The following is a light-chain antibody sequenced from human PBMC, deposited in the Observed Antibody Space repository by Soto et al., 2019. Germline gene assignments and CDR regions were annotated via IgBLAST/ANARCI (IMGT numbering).Light chain of an antibody. CDR2: DNN. CDR1: SFNIGNNY. Sequence: QSVLTQPPSVSAAPGQKVIISCSGSSFNIGNNYVSWYQQLPGTAPKLLIYDNNKRPAGIPDRFSGSKSGTSATLAITGLQTADEADYYCGAWESSLTPYVFXTGTKVTV. J-gene: IGLJ1*01. CDR3: GAWESSLTPYV. V-gene: IGLV1-51*01.